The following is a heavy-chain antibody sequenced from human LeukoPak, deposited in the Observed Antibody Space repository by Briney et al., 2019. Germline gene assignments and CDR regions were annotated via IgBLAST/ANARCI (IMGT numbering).Heavy chain of an antibody. J-gene: IGHJ4*02. CDR3: AGDKFGELADY. V-gene: IGHV4-59*01. D-gene: IGHD3-10*01. Sequence: SETLSLTCTVSGGSLSSYYWSWIRQPPGKGLEWIGYIYYSGSTNYNPSLKSRVTISVDTSKNQFSLKLSSVTAADTAVYYCAGDKFGELADYWGQGTLVTVSS. CDR2: IYYSGST. CDR1: GGSLSSYY.